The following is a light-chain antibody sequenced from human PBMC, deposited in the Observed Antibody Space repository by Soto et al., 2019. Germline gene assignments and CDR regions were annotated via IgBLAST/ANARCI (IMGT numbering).Light chain of an antibody. Sequence: EIVLTQSPGTLSLSPGERATLSCRASQSVSSSYLAWYQQKPGQAPRLLIYVASSRATGIPDRFSGSEPRTDFTLHISRLDRQDFRVYYCYQYGSAPTTFGQGTKVEIK. CDR3: YQYGSAPTT. CDR1: QSVSSSY. V-gene: IGKV3-20*01. CDR2: VAS. J-gene: IGKJ1*01.